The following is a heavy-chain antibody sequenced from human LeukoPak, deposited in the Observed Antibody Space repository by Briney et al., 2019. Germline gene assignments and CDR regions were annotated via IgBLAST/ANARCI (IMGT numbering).Heavy chain of an antibody. CDR3: ARPVFESGATADHDAFDI. J-gene: IGHJ3*02. V-gene: IGHV5-51*01. Sequence: GESLKISCKGSGYSFTSYWIGWVRQMPGKGLEWMGIIYPGDSDTRYSPSFQGQVTISADKSISTAYLQWSSLKASDTAMYYCARPVFESGATADHDAFDIWGQGTMVTVSS. CDR2: IYPGDSDT. CDR1: GYSFTSYW. D-gene: IGHD1-26*01.